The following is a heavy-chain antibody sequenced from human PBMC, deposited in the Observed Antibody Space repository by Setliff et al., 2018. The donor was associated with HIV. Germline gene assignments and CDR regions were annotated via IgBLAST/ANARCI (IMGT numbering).Heavy chain of an antibody. Sequence: SETLSLTCTVSGGSLSSYYWSWIRQPAGKGLEWIGRIYGSGSTNYNPSLKSRLTMSVDTSKNQFSLKLTSVTAADTAVYYCVRSGSYVGPIQHWGQGTLVTVSS. V-gene: IGHV4-4*07. D-gene: IGHD3-10*02. J-gene: IGHJ1*01. CDR3: VRSGSYVGPIQH. CDR2: IYGSGST. CDR1: GGSLSSYY.